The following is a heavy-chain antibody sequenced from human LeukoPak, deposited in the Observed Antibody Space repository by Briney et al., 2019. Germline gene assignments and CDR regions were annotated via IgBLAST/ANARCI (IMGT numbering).Heavy chain of an antibody. V-gene: IGHV3-20*04. CDR3: ARDPGDTLVAGTFDY. J-gene: IGHJ4*02. D-gene: IGHD6-19*01. CDR2: ITWNGGST. Sequence: RAGGSLRLSCAASGFTFDDYGMSWVRQAPGKGLEWVSGITWNGGSTGYADSVKGRFTISRDNAKNSLYLQMNSLRAEDTAFYYCARDPGDTLVAGTFDYWGQGTLVTVSS. CDR1: GFTFDDYG.